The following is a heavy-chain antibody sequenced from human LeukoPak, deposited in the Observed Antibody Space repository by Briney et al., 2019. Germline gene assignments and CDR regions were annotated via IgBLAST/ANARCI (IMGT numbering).Heavy chain of an antibody. Sequence: PSETLSLTCSVSGVPIRTYYWTWFRQPPGKGLEWIGYIYHTGSTNYNPSLKSRVTLSIDTSRSQFSLGLTSVTAADTAVYYCANYDGVPRSWGQGTLVTVSS. CDR2: IYHTGST. V-gene: IGHV4-59*08. CDR3: ANYDGVPRS. J-gene: IGHJ4*02. D-gene: IGHD3-16*01. CDR1: GVPIRTYY.